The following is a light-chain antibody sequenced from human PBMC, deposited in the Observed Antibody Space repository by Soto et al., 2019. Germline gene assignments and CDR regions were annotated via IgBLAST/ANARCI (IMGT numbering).Light chain of an antibody. CDR2: AAS. CDR3: LQDHDDSWT. Sequence: AIRMTQSPSAVSASTGDRVTITCRASQGISSYLAWYQQKPGKAPTLLIYAASNLQSGVPSRFRGSRSGTEFTLTVSSLQPADFATYYCLQDHDDSWTFGQGTKVDIK. J-gene: IGKJ1*01. V-gene: IGKV1-8*01. CDR1: QGISSY.